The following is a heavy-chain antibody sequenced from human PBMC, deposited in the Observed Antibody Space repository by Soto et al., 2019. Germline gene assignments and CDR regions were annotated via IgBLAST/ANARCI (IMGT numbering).Heavy chain of an antibody. V-gene: IGHV3-23*01. Sequence: EVQLLESGGGLVQPGGSLRLSCAASGFTFNTYARSWVRQAPGEGLEWVSGIGGGTGATYNADSVKGRFIISRDNSKNTLYLQMNNLRVEDTAVYYCAKNAMSTVTRRGQYFDSWGQGTLVTVSS. CDR1: GFTFNTYA. CDR3: AKNAMSTVTRRGQYFDS. J-gene: IGHJ4*02. CDR2: IGGGTGAT. D-gene: IGHD4-17*01.